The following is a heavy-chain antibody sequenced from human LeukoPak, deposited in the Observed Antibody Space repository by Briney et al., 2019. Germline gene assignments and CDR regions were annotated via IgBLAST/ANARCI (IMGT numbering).Heavy chain of an antibody. D-gene: IGHD3-10*01. CDR3: ASPYYYASGSFGV. Sequence: VGTLRLSCAASGFTFSSYGMHWVRQAPGQGLEWVAFIRYDGSNKYYADSVKGRFTISRDNSKNTLYLQMNSLRAEDTAVYYCASPYYYASGSFGVWGQGTLVTVSP. J-gene: IGHJ4*02. CDR2: IRYDGSNK. CDR1: GFTFSSYG. V-gene: IGHV3-30*02.